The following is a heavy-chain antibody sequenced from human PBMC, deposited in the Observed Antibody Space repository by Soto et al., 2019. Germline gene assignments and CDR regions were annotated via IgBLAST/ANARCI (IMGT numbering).Heavy chain of an antibody. CDR3: ARSGGTVAGSFDY. D-gene: IGHD6-19*01. CDR1: GGSISSSDYY. J-gene: IGHJ4*02. V-gene: IGHV4-39*01. CDR2: IHYGGST. Sequence: QLQLQESGPGLVKPSETLSLTCTVSGGSISSSDYYWVWIRQPPGKGLEWIGTIHYGGSTYYNPSLQSRVXXSXDXXKNQFSLKLSSVTAADTSVYYCARSGGTVAGSFDYWGQGTLVTVSS.